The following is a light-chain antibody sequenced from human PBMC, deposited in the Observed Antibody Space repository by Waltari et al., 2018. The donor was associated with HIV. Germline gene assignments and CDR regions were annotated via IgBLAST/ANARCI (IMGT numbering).Light chain of an antibody. CDR2: DVS. CDR3: SSYTTSSTF. Sequence: QSALTQPASVSGSPGQSITISCTGTSSDLGSYNRVSWYQQHPGKAPKLMIYDVSNRPSGVSARFSGSKSGNTASLTISGLQAEDEAHYYCSSYTTSSTFFGGGTKLTVL. V-gene: IGLV2-14*01. CDR1: SSDLGSYNR. J-gene: IGLJ2*01.